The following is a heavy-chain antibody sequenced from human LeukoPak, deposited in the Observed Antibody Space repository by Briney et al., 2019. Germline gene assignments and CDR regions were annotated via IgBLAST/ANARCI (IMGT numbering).Heavy chain of an antibody. J-gene: IGHJ4*02. Sequence: ASVKVSCKASGYTFTGYYIHWVRQAPGQGLEWVGWVNPNSGGTSYAQRFQGRVTMTRDTSISTVYMELSGLRSDDTAVYYCGRDHGQCLGGSCYSAWGQGTLVIVSS. V-gene: IGHV1-2*02. CDR2: VNPNSGGT. CDR3: GRDHGQCLGGSCYSA. CDR1: GYTFTGYY. D-gene: IGHD2-15*01.